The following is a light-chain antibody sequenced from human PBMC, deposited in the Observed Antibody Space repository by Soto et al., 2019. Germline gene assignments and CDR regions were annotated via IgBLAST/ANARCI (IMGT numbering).Light chain of an antibody. V-gene: IGLV2-8*01. CDR2: EVS. CDR3: SSYAGSNNSLYV. Sequence: QSALTQPPSASGSPGQSVTISCTGTSSDVGGYNYVSWYQQHPGKAPKLMIYEVSKRPSGVPDRFSGSKSGNTASLTVSGLQAEDEADYYCSSYAGSNNSLYVFGTGTKPPS. J-gene: IGLJ1*01. CDR1: SSDVGGYNY.